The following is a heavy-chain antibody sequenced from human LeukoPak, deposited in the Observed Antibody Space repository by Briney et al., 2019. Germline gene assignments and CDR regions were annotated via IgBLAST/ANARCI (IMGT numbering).Heavy chain of an antibody. V-gene: IGHV1-2*02. CDR2: ISPNTGGT. CDR1: GYTFTGYY. D-gene: IGHD5-12*01. CDR3: ARDRGYSGYDV. J-gene: IGHJ4*02. Sequence: ASVKVSCKASGYTFTGYYMHWVRQAPGQGLEWLGWISPNTGGTHYAQNFQDRVTVTRDTSISTAYMDLSRLRSDDTAVYYCARDRGYSGYDVWGQGTLVTVSS.